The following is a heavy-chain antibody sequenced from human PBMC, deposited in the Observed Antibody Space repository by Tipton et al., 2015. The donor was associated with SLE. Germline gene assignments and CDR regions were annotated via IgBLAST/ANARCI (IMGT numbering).Heavy chain of an antibody. Sequence: TLSLTCTVSGGSISSYYWSWIRQPPGKGLEWIGYIYYSGSTNYNPSLKSRVTISVDTSKNQFSLKLSSVTAADTAVYYCVRELDTFEIWGPGTMVTVSS. CDR3: VRELDTFEI. CDR2: IYYSGST. V-gene: IGHV4-59*01. CDR1: GGSISSYY. J-gene: IGHJ3*02.